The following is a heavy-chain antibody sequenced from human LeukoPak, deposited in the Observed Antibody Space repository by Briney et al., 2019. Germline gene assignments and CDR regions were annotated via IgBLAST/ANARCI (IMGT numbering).Heavy chain of an antibody. J-gene: IGHJ5*02. D-gene: IGHD2-15*01. CDR1: GGSISSGDYY. CDR3: ARGHYCSGGSCYLNWFDP. Sequence: SQTLSLTCTVSGGSISSGDYYWSWIRQPPGKGLEWIGYIYYSGSTYYNPSLKSRVTISVDTSKNQFSLKLSSVTAADTAVYYCARGHYCSGGSCYLNWFDPWGQGTLVTVSS. CDR2: IYYSGST. V-gene: IGHV4-30-4*01.